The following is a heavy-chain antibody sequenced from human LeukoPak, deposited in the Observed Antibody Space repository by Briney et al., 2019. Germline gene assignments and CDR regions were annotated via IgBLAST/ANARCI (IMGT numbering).Heavy chain of an antibody. J-gene: IGHJ5*02. V-gene: IGHV4-30-2*01. CDR2: IYHSGST. Sequence: PSETLSLTCAASGGSISSGGYSWSWIRQPPGKGLEWIGYIYHSGSTYYNPSLKSRVTISVDRSKNQFSLKLSSVTAADTAVYYCARGGPAALNWFDPWGQGTLVTVSS. CDR3: ARGGPAALNWFDP. CDR1: GGSISSGGYS. D-gene: IGHD2-2*01.